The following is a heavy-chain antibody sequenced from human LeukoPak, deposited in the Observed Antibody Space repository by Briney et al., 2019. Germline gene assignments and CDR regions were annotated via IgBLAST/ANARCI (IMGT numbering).Heavy chain of an antibody. CDR2: IFSGGST. J-gene: IGHJ4*02. CDR1: GFIVSNNN. V-gene: IGHV3-66*02. D-gene: IGHD3-22*01. CDR3: RAATKYLDYYYDY. Sequence: PGGSLRLSCAASGFIVSNNNMNWVRQAPGKGLEWVSIIFSGGSTDYADSVKGRFTISRDNSKNTVYLQMSSLTIEDTAVYYCRAATKYLDYYYDYWGQGTLVTVSS.